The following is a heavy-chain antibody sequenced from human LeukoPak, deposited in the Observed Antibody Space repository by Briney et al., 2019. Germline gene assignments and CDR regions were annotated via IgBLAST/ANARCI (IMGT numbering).Heavy chain of an antibody. J-gene: IGHJ4*02. CDR2: ISYDESSK. Sequence: PARSLRLSCAASALTFSSYAMHWVRHLPDGLLEWVAVISYDESSKYYADSVKGRFTIYRDNSKNALYLQMNSLRAEDTAVYYCAAGYYYDFWGQGTLVTVSS. CDR1: ALTFSSYA. V-gene: IGHV3-30*08. D-gene: IGHD3-22*01. CDR3: AAGYYYDF.